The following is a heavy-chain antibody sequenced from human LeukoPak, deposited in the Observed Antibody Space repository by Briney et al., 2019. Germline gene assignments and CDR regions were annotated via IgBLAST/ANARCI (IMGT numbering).Heavy chain of an antibody. CDR1: GFTFSSYG. J-gene: IGHJ4*02. D-gene: IGHD6-6*01. CDR2: IRYDGSNK. V-gene: IGHV3-30*02. Sequence: GGSLRLSCAASGFTFSSYGMHWVRQAPGKGLEWVAFIRYDGSNKYYADSVEGRFTISRDNSKNTLYLQMNSLRAEDTAVYYCAKDRYSSSSWFDYWGQGTLVTVSS. CDR3: AKDRYSSSSWFDY.